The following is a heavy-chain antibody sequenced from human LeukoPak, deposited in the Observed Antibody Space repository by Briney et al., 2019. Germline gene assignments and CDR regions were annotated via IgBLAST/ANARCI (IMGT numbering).Heavy chain of an antibody. J-gene: IGHJ4*02. Sequence: GGFLRLSCAASGFTVSSNYMSWVRQAPGKGLEWVSVIYSGGSTYYADSVKGRFTISRDNSKNTLYLQMNSLRAEDTAVYYCASGGGYSYGHPFDYWGQGTLVTVSS. CDR3: ASGGGYSYGHPFDY. CDR2: IYSGGST. V-gene: IGHV3-66*01. D-gene: IGHD5-18*01. CDR1: GFTVSSNY.